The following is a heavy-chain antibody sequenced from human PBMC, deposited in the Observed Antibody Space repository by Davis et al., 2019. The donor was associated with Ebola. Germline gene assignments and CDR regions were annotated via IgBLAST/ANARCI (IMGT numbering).Heavy chain of an antibody. V-gene: IGHV3-30-3*01. CDR1: GFTFSSYA. J-gene: IGHJ3*02. CDR3: AREDDRIGPKAFDI. D-gene: IGHD3-22*01. Sequence: GESLKISCAASGFTFSSYAMHWVRQAPGKGLEWVAVISYDGSNKYYADSVKGRFTISRDNSKNTLYLQMNSLRAEDTAVYYCAREDDRIGPKAFDIWGQGTMVTVSS. CDR2: ISYDGSNK.